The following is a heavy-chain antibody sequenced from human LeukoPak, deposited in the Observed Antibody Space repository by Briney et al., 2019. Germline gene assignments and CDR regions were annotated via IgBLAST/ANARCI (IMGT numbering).Heavy chain of an antibody. CDR1: GFTFSSSG. D-gene: IGHD6-19*01. CDR3: AKDTIAVAGTGPGYFDY. V-gene: IGHV3-23*01. CDR2: ITGSGGST. Sequence: PGGSLRLSCAASGFTFSSSGMGWVRQAPGKGLECVSPITGSGGSTSYTDSVKGRFTISRDNSKNTLYLQMNSLRAEDTAVYYCAKDTIAVAGTGPGYFDYWGQGTLVTVSS. J-gene: IGHJ4*02.